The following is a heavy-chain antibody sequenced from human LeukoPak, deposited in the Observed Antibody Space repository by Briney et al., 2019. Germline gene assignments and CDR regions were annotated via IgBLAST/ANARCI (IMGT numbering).Heavy chain of an antibody. D-gene: IGHD3-10*01. V-gene: IGHV3-30*04. J-gene: IGHJ6*04. Sequence: GGSLSPPFPASGFTSSPQLLPWVRQPPARGRDWVAFYSNVGRVEYIADSVKGRFSISRDNSRNTLDLQMNSLTTEDTALYYCARATDYYGSGSYLPLYYFYGMDVWGKGTAVIVSS. CDR1: GFTSSPQL. CDR3: ARATDYYGSGSYLPLYYFYGMDV. CDR2: YSNVGRVE.